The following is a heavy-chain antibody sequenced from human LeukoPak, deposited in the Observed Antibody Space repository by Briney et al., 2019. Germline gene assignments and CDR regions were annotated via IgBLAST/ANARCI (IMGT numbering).Heavy chain of an antibody. CDR3: ARWTYYYDSSGFDY. J-gene: IGHJ4*02. V-gene: IGHV3-53*01. Sequence: GGSLRLSCAASGFTFSDAWMSWVRQAPGKGLEWVPVIYSGGSTYYADSVKGRFTISRDNSKNTLYLQMNSLRAEDTAVYYCARWTYYYDSSGFDYWGQGTLVTVSS. CDR2: IYSGGST. CDR1: GFTFSDAW. D-gene: IGHD3-22*01.